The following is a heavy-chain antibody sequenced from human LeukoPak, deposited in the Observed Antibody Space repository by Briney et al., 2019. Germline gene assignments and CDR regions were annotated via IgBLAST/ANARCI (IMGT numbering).Heavy chain of an antibody. CDR2: IYYSGST. Sequence: SETLSLTCTVSGYSISSSSYYWGWIRQPPGKGLEWIGSIYYSGSTYYNPSLKSRVTISVDTSKNQFSLKLSSVTAADTAVYYCARLSGRDYYFDYWGQGTLVTVSS. J-gene: IGHJ4*02. CDR3: ARLSGRDYYFDY. D-gene: IGHD3-10*01. V-gene: IGHV4-39*01. CDR1: GYSISSSSYY.